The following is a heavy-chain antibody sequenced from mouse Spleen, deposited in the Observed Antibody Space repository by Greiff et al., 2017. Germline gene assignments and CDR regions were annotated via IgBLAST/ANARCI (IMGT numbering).Heavy chain of an antibody. CDR3: ARDYYRYFDY. Sequence: LQESGAELVRPGASVKLSCKASGYTFTDYYINWVKQRPGQGLEWIARIYPGSGNTYYNEKFKGKATLTAEKSSSTAYMQLSSLTSEDSAVYFCARDYYRYFDYWGQGTTLTVSS. CDR2: IYPGSGNT. J-gene: IGHJ2*01. V-gene: IGHV1-76*01. CDR1: GYTFTDYY. D-gene: IGHD2-14*01.